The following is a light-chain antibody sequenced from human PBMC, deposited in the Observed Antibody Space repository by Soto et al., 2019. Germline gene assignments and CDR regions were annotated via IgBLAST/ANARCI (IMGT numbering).Light chain of an antibody. V-gene: IGLV1-44*01. J-gene: IGLJ2*01. CDR1: SSNVGSYT. CDR2: SGN. CDR3: AAWDDSLNGVV. Sequence: QSVLTQPPSASGTPGQRVTISCSGSSSNVGSYTVYWYQQLPGTAPKVLIYSGNRRPSGVPARFSGSKSGTSASLAISGLQSEDEADYYCAAWDDSLNGVVFGGGTQLTVL.